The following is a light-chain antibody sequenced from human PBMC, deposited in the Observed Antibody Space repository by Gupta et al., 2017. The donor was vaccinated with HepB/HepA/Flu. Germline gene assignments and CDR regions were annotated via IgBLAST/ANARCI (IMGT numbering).Light chain of an antibody. V-gene: IGKV1-27*01. J-gene: IGKJ1*01. CDR3: QKYNSAPWT. CDR2: AAS. Sequence: DIYMTPTPSSLSASVGDRVTITCRASQSISNYLAWYQQKPGKVPKLQIYAASTLQSGVPSRFSGSGSGTDFTLTISSLQPEDVATYYCQKYNSAPWTFGQGTKVEIK. CDR1: QSISNY.